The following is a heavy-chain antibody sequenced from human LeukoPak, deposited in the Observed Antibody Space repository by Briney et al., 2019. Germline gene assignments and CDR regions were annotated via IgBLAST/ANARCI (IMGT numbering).Heavy chain of an antibody. CDR2: IKKDGSER. CDR1: GFTFSSYW. Sequence: HPGGSLRLSCAASGFTFSSYWMSWVRQAPGKGLEWVANIKKDGSERYYMDSVRGRFTISRDNAKTSLSLHMNSLRAEDTAVYYCARHLSGVTGYTYGRGIDYWGQGTLVTVSS. D-gene: IGHD5-18*01. V-gene: IGHV3-7*01. J-gene: IGHJ4*02. CDR3: ARHLSGVTGYTYGRGIDY.